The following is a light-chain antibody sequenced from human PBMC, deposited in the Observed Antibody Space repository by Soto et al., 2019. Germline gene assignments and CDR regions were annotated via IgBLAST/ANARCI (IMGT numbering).Light chain of an antibody. J-gene: IGKJ4*01. Sequence: IQLTQSPSSLSASVGDRVTITCRAGQDISSALAWYQQKPGKAPKLLLYDASSLDAGVPSRFSGSGSGPEFTLSITSLRPEDFATYYCQQFNDFPLTFGGGTKVQIK. V-gene: IGKV1D-13*01. CDR2: DAS. CDR3: QQFNDFPLT. CDR1: QDISSA.